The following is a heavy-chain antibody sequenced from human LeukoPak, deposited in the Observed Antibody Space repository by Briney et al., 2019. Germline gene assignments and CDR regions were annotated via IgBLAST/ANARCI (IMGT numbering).Heavy chain of an antibody. CDR2: IYTRGTS. D-gene: IGHD2-8*02. CDR1: GGSISSGSYY. CDR3: ARGYWFYFDY. J-gene: IGHJ4*02. Sequence: SSETLSLTCTVSGGSISSGSYYWSWIRQPAGKGLEWIGRIYTRGTSNYNPSLKSRVTISADTSKNQFSLKLSSVTAADTAVYYCARGYWFYFDYWGQGTLVTVSS. V-gene: IGHV4-61*02.